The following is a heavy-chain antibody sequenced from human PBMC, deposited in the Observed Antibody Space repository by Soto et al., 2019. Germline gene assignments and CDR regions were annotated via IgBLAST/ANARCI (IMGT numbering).Heavy chain of an antibody. CDR1: GYSFTSYW. V-gene: IGHV5-51*01. D-gene: IGHD3-10*01. CDR2: IYPGDSDT. Sequence: PGESLKISCKGSGYSFTSYWIGWVRQMPGKGLEWMGIIYPGDSDTRYSPSFQGQVTISADKSISTAYLQWSSLKASDTAMYYCARGYRPGYYGSGSYLPPSGYWGQGTLVTVSS. CDR3: ARGYRPGYYGSGSYLPPSGY. J-gene: IGHJ4*02.